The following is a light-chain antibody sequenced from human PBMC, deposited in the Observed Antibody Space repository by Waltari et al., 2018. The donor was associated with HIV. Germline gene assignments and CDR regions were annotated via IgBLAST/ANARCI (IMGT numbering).Light chain of an antibody. CDR3: QQYNNWPPLT. Sequence: ELVMTQSPATLSVSPGERATLSCRASQSVSSNLAWYQQKPGQAPRLLIYDASTRATGIPARFSGGGSGTEFTLTISSLQSEDFAVYYCQQYNNWPPLTFGGGTKVEIK. CDR2: DAS. CDR1: QSVSSN. V-gene: IGKV3-15*01. J-gene: IGKJ4*01.